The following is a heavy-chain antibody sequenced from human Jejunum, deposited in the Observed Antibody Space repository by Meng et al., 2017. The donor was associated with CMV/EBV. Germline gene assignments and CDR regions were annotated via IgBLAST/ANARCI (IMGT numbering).Heavy chain of an antibody. CDR1: GYPFTGYY. V-gene: IGHV1-2*02. J-gene: IGHJ4*02. D-gene: IGHD3-3*01. CDR2: INPNSGGT. Sequence: KASGYPFTGYYMHWVRQAPGQGLEWMGWINPNSGGTNYAQKFQGRVTMTRDTSISTAYMELSRLRSDDTAVYYCARVVVGDGYADYWGQGTLVTVSS. CDR3: ARVVVGDGYADY.